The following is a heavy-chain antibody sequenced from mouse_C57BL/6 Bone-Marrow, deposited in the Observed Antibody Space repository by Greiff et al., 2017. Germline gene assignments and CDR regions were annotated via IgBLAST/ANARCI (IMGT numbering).Heavy chain of an antibody. CDR1: GFTFSDYG. V-gene: IGHV5-17*01. CDR3: AREYYYGSRDWYFDV. D-gene: IGHD1-1*01. Sequence: EVKLVESGGGLVKPGGSLKLSCAASGFTFSDYGMHWVRQAPEKGLEWVAYISSGSSTIYYADTVKGRFPISRDNAKNTLFLQMTSLRAEDTAMYYCAREYYYGSRDWYFDVWGTGTTVTVSS. CDR2: ISSGSSTI. J-gene: IGHJ1*03.